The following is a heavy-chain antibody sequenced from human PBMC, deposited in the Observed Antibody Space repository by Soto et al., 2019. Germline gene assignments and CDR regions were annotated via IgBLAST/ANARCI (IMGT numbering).Heavy chain of an antibody. D-gene: IGHD2-2*03. CDR1: GFSFDDYG. CDR3: AKENDLDRDGPFDY. V-gene: IGHV3-9*01. J-gene: IGHJ4*02. Sequence: EVQLVESGGGSVQPGRSLRLSCAASGFSFDDYGMHWVRQGPGKGLEWVSGISWNSGDIYYADSVKARFTISRDHAKRSLYLQMNSLRTEDTALYYCAKENDLDRDGPFDYWGQGILVTVSS. CDR2: ISWNSGDI.